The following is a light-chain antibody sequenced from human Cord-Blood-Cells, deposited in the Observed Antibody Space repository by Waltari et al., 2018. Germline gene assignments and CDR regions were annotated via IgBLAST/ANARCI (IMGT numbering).Light chain of an antibody. CDR1: QSISSY. V-gene: IGKV1-39*01. J-gene: IGKJ1*01. Sequence: DIQMTQSPSSLSASVGARVPITCRASQSISSYLIWYQQKPGKAPKRLIYAASSLQSGVPSRFSGSGSGTDFTLTISSLQPEDFATYYCQQSYSTPWRFGQGTKVEIK. CDR3: QQSYSTPWR. CDR2: AAS.